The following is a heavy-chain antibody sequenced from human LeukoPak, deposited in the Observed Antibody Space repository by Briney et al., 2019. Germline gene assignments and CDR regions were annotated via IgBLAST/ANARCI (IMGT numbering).Heavy chain of an antibody. CDR2: IYYSGST. Sequence: SETLSLTCTVSGGSISSSSYYWGWIRQPPGKGLEWIGSIYYSGSTYYNPSLKSRVTISVDTSKNQFSLKLSSVTAADTAVYYCARACGDCYPSDAFDIWGQGTMVTVSS. J-gene: IGHJ3*02. CDR3: ARACGDCYPSDAFDI. CDR1: GGSISSSSYY. D-gene: IGHD2-21*02. V-gene: IGHV4-39*07.